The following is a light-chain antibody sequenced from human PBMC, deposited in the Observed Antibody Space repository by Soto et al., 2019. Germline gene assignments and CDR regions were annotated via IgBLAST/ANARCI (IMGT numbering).Light chain of an antibody. CDR3: GTWDSSLSAYV. CDR1: SSNIGNNY. Sequence: QSALTQPPSVSAAPGQKVTISCSGSSSNIGNNYVSWYQHLPGTAPKLLIYDNNKRPSGIPDRFSGSKSGTSATLGITGLQTGDEADYYCGTWDSSLSAYVFGTGTKVPS. V-gene: IGLV1-51*01. CDR2: DNN. J-gene: IGLJ1*01.